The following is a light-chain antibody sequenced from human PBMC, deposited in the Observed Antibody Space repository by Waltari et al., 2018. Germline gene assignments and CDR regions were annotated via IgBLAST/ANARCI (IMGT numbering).Light chain of an antibody. V-gene: IGLV5-45*03. CDR2: YKSDSDK. CDR3: MIWHSSAWV. Sequence: QAVLTQPSSLSASPGASASLTCTLRSGINVGTYRIYWYQQKPGSPPQYLLRYKSDSDKQQGXXXXXXXXGSKDASANAGILLISGLQSEDEADYYCMIWHSSAWVFGGGTKLTVL. J-gene: IGLJ3*02. CDR1: SGINVGTYR.